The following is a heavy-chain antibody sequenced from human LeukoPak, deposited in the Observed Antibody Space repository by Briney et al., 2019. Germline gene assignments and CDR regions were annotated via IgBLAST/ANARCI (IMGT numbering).Heavy chain of an antibody. D-gene: IGHD3-3*01. J-gene: IGHJ3*02. CDR1: GYTFTGYY. CDR2: INPNSGGT. CDR3: ARSPLYDFWSGYSHDAFDI. Sequence: ASVKVSCKASGYTFTGYYMHWVRQAPGQGLEWMGWINPNSGGTNYAQKFQGRVTMTRDTSISTAYMELSRLRSDDTAVYYCARSPLYDFWSGYSHDAFDIWGQGTMVTVSS. V-gene: IGHV1-2*02.